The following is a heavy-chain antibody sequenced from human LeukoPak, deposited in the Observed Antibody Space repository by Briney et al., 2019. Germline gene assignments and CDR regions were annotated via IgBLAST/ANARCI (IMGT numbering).Heavy chain of an antibody. Sequence: GGSLRLSCAASGFTFSSYDMHWVRHATGKGLEWVSATGTAGDTYYPGSVKGRFTISRENAKNSLYLQMNSLRAGDTAVYYCARDRTSGSYEFDYWGQGTLVTVSS. D-gene: IGHD1-26*01. CDR2: TGTAGDT. CDR1: GFTFSSYD. CDR3: ARDRTSGSYEFDY. J-gene: IGHJ4*02. V-gene: IGHV3-13*01.